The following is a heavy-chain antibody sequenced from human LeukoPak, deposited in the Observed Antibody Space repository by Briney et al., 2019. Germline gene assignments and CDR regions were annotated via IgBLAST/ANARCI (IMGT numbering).Heavy chain of an antibody. CDR2: FDPKDGET. Sequence: ASVKVSCKVSGYTLTELSMHWVRQAPGKGLEWMGGFDPKDGETIYAQKFQGRVTMTEDTSTDTAYMELSSLRSEDTAVYYCATDSEDSGYDANWFDPWGQGTLVTVSS. CDR3: ATDSEDSGYDANWFDP. CDR1: GYTLTELS. V-gene: IGHV1-24*01. D-gene: IGHD5-12*01. J-gene: IGHJ5*02.